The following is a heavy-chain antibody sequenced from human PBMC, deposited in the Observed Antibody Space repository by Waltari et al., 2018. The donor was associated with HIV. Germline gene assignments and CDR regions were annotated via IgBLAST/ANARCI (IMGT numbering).Heavy chain of an antibody. V-gene: IGHV4-34*01. CDR3: ARGGGERLARHWSNNLNAFDI. Sequence: QVQLQQWGAGLLKPSETLSLTCAVYGGSFSGYYWSWIRQPPGKGLEWIGEINHSGSTNYNPSLKSRVTISVDTSKNQFSLKLSSVTAADTAVYYCARGGGERLARHWSNNLNAFDIWGQGTMVTVSS. CDR1: GGSFSGYY. CDR2: INHSGST. D-gene: IGHD3-16*01. J-gene: IGHJ3*02.